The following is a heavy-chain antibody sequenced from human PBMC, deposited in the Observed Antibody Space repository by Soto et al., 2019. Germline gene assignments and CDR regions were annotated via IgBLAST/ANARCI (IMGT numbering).Heavy chain of an antibody. CDR3: AKDLSAAAGSGYFDY. CDR1: GFTFSSYA. J-gene: IGHJ4*02. Sequence: PGGSLRLSCAASGFTFSSYAMTWVRQAPGKGLEWVAVITCGSSNKYFADSVKGRFTISRDNSKNTLYLQMNSLRAEDTAVYYCAKDLSAAAGSGYFDYWGQGTLVTVSS. D-gene: IGHD6-13*01. V-gene: IGHV3-30*18. CDR2: ITCGSSNK.